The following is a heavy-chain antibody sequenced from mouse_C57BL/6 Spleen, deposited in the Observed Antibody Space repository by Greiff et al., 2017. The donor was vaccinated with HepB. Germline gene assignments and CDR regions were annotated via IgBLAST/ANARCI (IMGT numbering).Heavy chain of an antibody. J-gene: IGHJ3*01. CDR2: IYPGDGDT. V-gene: IGHV1-82*01. D-gene: IGHD2-2*01. Sequence: VHLVESGPELVKPGASVKISCKASGYAFSSSWMNWVKQRPGKGLEWIGRIYPGDGDTNYNGKFKGKATLTADKSSSTAYMQLSSLTSEDSAVYFCGAGGYGSWFAYWGQGTLVTVSA. CDR1: GYAFSSSW. CDR3: GAGGYGSWFAY.